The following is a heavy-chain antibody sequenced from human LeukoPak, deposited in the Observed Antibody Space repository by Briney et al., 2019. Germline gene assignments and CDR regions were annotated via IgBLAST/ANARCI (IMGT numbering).Heavy chain of an antibody. Sequence: PGGSLRLSCAASGFAFSSLAMGWVRQAPGQGLEWVSVISDSGSLTYYADSVKGRFTISRDNSKNTLFLQMNSLRAEDAAVYYCAKDARRTNGWYFFDYWSQGTLVTVSS. V-gene: IGHV3-23*01. CDR3: AKDARRTNGWYFFDY. D-gene: IGHD6-19*01. J-gene: IGHJ4*02. CDR2: ISDSGSLT. CDR1: GFAFSSLA.